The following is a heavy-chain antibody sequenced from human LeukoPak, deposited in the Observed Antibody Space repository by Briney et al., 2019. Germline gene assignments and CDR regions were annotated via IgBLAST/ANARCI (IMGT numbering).Heavy chain of an antibody. J-gene: IGHJ4*02. V-gene: IGHV1-46*01. D-gene: IGHD3-10*01. CDR1: GYTFTSHY. Sequence: GASVKVSCKASGYTFTSHYMHWVRQAPGQGLEWMGIINPSGGSTSYAQKFQGRVTMTEDTSTDTAYMELSSLRSEDTAVYYCATDTYYYGSGSYTHWGQGTLVTVSS. CDR3: ATDTYYYGSGSYTH. CDR2: INPSGGST.